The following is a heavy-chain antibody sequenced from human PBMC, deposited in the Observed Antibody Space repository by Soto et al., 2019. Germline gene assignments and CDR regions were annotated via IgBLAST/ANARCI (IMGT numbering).Heavy chain of an antibody. J-gene: IGHJ4*02. Sequence: QVQLVQSGAEVKKPGSSVKVSCKASGGTFSSYAISWVRQAPGQGLEWMGGIIPIFGTANYAQKVQGRVTITADESTSTAYMELSSLRSEDTAVYYCARDSNPLFCSSTSCYSTLLDYWGQGTLVTVSS. CDR3: ARDSNPLFCSSTSCYSTLLDY. CDR1: GGTFSSYA. CDR2: IIPIFGTA. D-gene: IGHD2-2*01. V-gene: IGHV1-69*01.